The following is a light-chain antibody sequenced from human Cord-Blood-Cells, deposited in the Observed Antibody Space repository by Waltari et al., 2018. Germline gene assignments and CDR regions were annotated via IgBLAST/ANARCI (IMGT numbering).Light chain of an antibody. CDR3: QQYYSTPLT. CDR1: QSVLYSSNNKNY. CDR2: WAS. Sequence: DIVMTQSPDSLAGSLGERDTINGKSSQSVLYSSNNKNYLAWYQQKPGQPPKLLIYWASTRESGVPDRFSGSGSGTDFTLTISSLQAEDVAVYYCQQYYSTPLTFGGGTKVEIK. V-gene: IGKV4-1*01. J-gene: IGKJ4*01.